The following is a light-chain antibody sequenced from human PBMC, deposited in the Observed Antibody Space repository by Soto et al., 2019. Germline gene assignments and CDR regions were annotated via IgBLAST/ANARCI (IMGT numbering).Light chain of an antibody. Sequence: AIPVTQSPSSLSASVGDRVTITCRASQGIGTDLAWYQQKPGKAPKLLIYAASSVQSGVPSRCSGSGSNTAVTLTISSLQPEDFATYYFLQDYNYPFTFGPWTKVDI. V-gene: IGKV1-6*01. CDR2: AAS. CDR1: QGIGTD. CDR3: LQDYNYPFT. J-gene: IGKJ3*01.